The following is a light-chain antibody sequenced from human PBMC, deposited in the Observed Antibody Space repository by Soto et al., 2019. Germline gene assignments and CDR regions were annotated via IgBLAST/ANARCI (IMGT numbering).Light chain of an antibody. CDR3: CSYAGSGTDNYV. J-gene: IGLJ1*01. V-gene: IGLV2-23*01. Sequence: QSVLTQPASVSGSPGQSITISCTGTSSDIGSYNFVSWYQQHPGKAPKFIIYDDIKRPSGVSNRFSGSKSGNTASLTISGLQAEDEADYYCCSYAGSGTDNYVFGSGTQLTVL. CDR2: DDI. CDR1: SSDIGSYNF.